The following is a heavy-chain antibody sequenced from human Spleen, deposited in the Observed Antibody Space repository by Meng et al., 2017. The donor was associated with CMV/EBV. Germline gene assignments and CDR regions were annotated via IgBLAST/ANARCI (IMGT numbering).Heavy chain of an antibody. CDR2: ISWNSGSI. Sequence: SLKISCAASGFTFDDYAMHWVRQAPGKGLEWVSGISWNSGSIGYADSVKGRFTISRDNAKNSLYLQMNSLRAEDTALYYCAGDPLAGGMDVWGQGTTVTVSS. CDR3: AGDPLAGGMDV. CDR1: GFTFDDYA. D-gene: IGHD3-10*01. V-gene: IGHV3-9*01. J-gene: IGHJ6*02.